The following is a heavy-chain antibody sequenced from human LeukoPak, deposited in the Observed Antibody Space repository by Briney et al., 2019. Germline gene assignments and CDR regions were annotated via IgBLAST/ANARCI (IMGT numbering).Heavy chain of an antibody. CDR2: IIPSGHTT. CDR3: AKDTIPVANGGGFTPDS. Sequence: GGSLRLSCAASGFTFSSHGMNWVRQAPGKGLEWVSGIIPSGHTTYYADSVRGRFTISRDNSRNTVYLQMNSLRAEDTAVYYCAKDTIPVANGGGFTPDSWGQGILITVSS. J-gene: IGHJ4*02. V-gene: IGHV3-23*01. D-gene: IGHD2-8*01. CDR1: GFTFSSHG.